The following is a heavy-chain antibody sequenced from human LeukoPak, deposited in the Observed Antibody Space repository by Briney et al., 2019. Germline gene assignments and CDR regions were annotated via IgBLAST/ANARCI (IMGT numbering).Heavy chain of an antibody. CDR1: GDSISSSSYS. CDR3: ARRDDSSGYHKIFDY. CDR2: IYYSGST. V-gene: IGHV4-39*01. J-gene: IGHJ4*02. D-gene: IGHD3-22*01. Sequence: SETLSLTCTVSGDSISSSSYSWGWIRQPPGKGLEWVGSIYYSGSTYYNPSLKSRVTISIDTSKNQFYLKLSSLTAADTAVYYCARRDDSSGYHKIFDYWGPGTLVTVSS.